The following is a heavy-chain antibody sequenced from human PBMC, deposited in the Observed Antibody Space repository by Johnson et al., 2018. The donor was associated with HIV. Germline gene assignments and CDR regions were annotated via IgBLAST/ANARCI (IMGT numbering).Heavy chain of an antibody. J-gene: IGHJ3*02. CDR1: GFTFSSYG. V-gene: IGHV3-30*02. D-gene: IGHD4-23*01. CDR3: ARARWRVDDAFDI. CDR2: IRYDGSNK. Sequence: QVQLVESGGGVVQPGRSLRLSCAASGFTFSSYGMHWVRQDPGKGLEWVAFIRYDGSNKYYADHVKGRFTLSRDNSKNTRYLQMNSLRAEDTAVYYCARARWRVDDAFDIWGQGTMVTVSS.